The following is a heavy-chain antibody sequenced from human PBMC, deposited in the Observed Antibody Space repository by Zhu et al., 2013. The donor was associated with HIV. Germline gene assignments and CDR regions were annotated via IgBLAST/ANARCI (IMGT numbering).Heavy chain of an antibody. D-gene: IGHD6-13*01. CDR3: ARGGAAAVDFDY. Sequence: QVQLQESGPGLVKPSETLSLTCTVSGGSISSYYWSWIRQPPGKGLEWIGYIYYSGSTNYNPSLKSRVTISVDTSKNQFSLKLSSVTAADTAVYYCARGGAAAVDFDYWGQGTLVTVSS. CDR2: IYYSGST. V-gene: IGHV4-59*01. J-gene: IGHJ4*02. CDR1: GGSISSYY.